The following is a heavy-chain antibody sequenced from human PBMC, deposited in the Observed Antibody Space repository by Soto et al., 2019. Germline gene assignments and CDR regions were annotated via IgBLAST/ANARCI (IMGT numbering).Heavy chain of an antibody. Sequence: QIQLQQSGLGLVKPSQTLSLTCAISGDSVSSKTAAWNWIRQSQSRGLEWLGRTYFRSKWYNHXPLSVKSRITXXPXTXXTQVALLPNSVTPEDTAVYYCARVSFDHFVHWFDPWGQGTLVTVSS. V-gene: IGHV6-1*01. J-gene: IGHJ5*02. CDR3: ARVSFDHFVHWFDP. CDR1: GDSVSSKTAA. CDR2: TYFRSKWYN. D-gene: IGHD3-9*01.